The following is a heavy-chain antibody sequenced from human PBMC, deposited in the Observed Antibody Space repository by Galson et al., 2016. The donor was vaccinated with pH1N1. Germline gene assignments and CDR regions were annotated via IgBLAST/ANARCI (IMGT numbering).Heavy chain of an antibody. V-gene: IGHV5-51*01. CDR3: SRHSGDGYRYGSERYFDY. Sequence: QSGAEVKKPGESLKISCKGSGYSFTRYWIGWVRQMPGKGLEWMGIIFPGDSDTRYSPSFQGQVTISADKSIRTADRQWSSLKASDTAMYYCSRHSGDGYRYGSERYFDYWGQGTLVTVSS. CDR1: GYSFTRYW. D-gene: IGHD5-18*01. CDR2: IFPGDSDT. J-gene: IGHJ4*02.